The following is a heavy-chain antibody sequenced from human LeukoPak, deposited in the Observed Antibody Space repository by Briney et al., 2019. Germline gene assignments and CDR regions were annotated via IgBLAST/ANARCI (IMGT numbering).Heavy chain of an antibody. D-gene: IGHD2-15*01. CDR1: GFTFSGAA. CDR3: AKQLGYCSDGSCYFPY. CDR2: ISSSGSST. J-gene: IGHJ4*02. Sequence: GGSLRLSCAVSGFTFSGAAMSWVRQAPGKGLEWVSLISSSGSSTYYADSVKGRFTISRDDSKNTLYLQMNSLRAEDTAVYYCAKQLGYCSDGSCYFPYWGQGTLVTVSS. V-gene: IGHV3-23*01.